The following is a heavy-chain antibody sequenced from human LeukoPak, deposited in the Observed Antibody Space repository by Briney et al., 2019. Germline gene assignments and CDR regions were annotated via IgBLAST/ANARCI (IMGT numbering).Heavy chain of an antibody. CDR1: GFTFSSYS. D-gene: IGHD6-6*01. Sequence: WGSLRLSCAASGFTFSSYSMNWVRQAPGKGLEWVSSISSSSSYIYYADSVKGRFTISRDNAKNSLYLQMNSLRAEDTAVYYCARGGYSSSSFYYYYMDVWGKGTTVTVSS. J-gene: IGHJ6*03. CDR3: ARGGYSSSSFYYYYMDV. CDR2: ISSSSSYI. V-gene: IGHV3-21*01.